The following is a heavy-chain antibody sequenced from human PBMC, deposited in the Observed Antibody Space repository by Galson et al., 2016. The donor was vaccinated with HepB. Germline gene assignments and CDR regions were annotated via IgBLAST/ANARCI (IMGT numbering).Heavy chain of an antibody. V-gene: IGHV1-2*04. D-gene: IGHD6-19*01. Sequence: SVKVSCKASGYTFTDYYMHWVRQAPGQGLEWMGWINPSTGVTDYAQKFQGWVTMTRDTSIRTVFMELSSLKSDTTAVYYCAREGGSSGWYGGHFDSCGQGTLVTVSS. CDR1: GYTFTDYY. CDR3: AREGGSSGWYGGHFDS. CDR2: INPSTGVT. J-gene: IGHJ4*02.